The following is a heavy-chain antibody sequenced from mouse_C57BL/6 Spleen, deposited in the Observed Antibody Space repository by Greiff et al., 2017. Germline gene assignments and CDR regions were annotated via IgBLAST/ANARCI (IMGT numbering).Heavy chain of an antibody. Sequence: VQGVESGPELVKPGAAVKISCKASGYAFSSSWMNWVKQRPGKGLERIGRIYPGDGDTNYNGKFKGKATLTADKASSTAYMQLSSLTSGDSAVYFCAREQLRLRHFDYWGQGTTLTVSS. V-gene: IGHV1-82*01. D-gene: IGHD3-2*02. CDR1: GYAFSSSW. CDR2: IYPGDGDT. CDR3: AREQLRLRHFDY. J-gene: IGHJ2*01.